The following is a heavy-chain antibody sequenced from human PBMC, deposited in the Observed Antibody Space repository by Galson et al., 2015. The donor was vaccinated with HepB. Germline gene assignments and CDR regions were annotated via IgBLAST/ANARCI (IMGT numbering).Heavy chain of an antibody. CDR1: GFTFSGSA. Sequence: SLRLSCAASGFTFSGSAMHWVHQASGKGLEWVGRIRSRANSYATAYAASVKGRFTISRDDSKNTAYLQMNSLKTEDTAVYYCTRLAGSHTSGVVYWGQGTLVTVSS. V-gene: IGHV3-73*01. CDR2: IRSRANSYAT. J-gene: IGHJ4*02. CDR3: TRLAGSHTSGVVY. D-gene: IGHD2-21*01.